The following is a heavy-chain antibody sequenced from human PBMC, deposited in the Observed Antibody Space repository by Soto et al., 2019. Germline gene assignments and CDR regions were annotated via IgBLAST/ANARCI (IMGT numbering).Heavy chain of an antibody. CDR2: INADNSNT. CDR1: GYTLTAYA. J-gene: IGHJ4*02. Sequence: QVQLVQSGAEVRKPGASVKISCKTSGYTLTAYAMHWVRQAPGHSLESMGWINADNSNTKVSAKFERRVTITRATVANAVYMELSSLTSEDTAVYYCARYFFDSSGYFDYWGQGTPVTVSS. CDR3: ARYFFDSSGYFDY. D-gene: IGHD3-22*01. V-gene: IGHV1-3*01.